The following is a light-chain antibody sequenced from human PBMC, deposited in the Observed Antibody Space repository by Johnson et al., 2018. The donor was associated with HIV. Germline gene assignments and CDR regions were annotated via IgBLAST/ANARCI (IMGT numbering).Light chain of an antibody. J-gene: IGLJ1*01. CDR2: DNN. Sequence: QAVLTQPPSVSAAPGQKVTISCSGSSSNIGNNYVSWYQQLPGTARKLLIYDNNKRPSGIPDRFSGSKSGTSATLGLTGLPTGDEADYYCGTWDSSLSAGEVFGTGTKVTVL. CDR3: GTWDSSLSAGEV. V-gene: IGLV1-51*01. CDR1: SSNIGNNY.